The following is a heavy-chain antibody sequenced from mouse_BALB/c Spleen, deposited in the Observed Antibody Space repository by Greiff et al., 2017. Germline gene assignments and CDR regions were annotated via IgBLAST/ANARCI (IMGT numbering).Heavy chain of an antibody. V-gene: IGHV5-17*02. CDR2: ISSGSSTI. J-gene: IGHJ2*01. Sequence: EVQLVESGGGLVQPGGSRKLSCAASGFTFSSFGMHWVRQAPEKGLEWVAYISSGSSTIYYADTVKGRFTISRDNPKNTLFLQMTSLRSEDTAMYYCAREDFVTTVVNFDYWGQGTTLTVSS. D-gene: IGHD1-1*01. CDR1: GFTFSSFG. CDR3: AREDFVTTVVNFDY.